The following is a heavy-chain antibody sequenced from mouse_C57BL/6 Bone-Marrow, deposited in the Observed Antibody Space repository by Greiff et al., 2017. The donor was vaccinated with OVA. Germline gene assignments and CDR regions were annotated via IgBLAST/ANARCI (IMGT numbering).Heavy chain of an antibody. V-gene: IGHV1-81*01. CDR3: APDGYYLGVYFDY. Sequence: VQLQQSGAELARPGASVKLSCKASGYTFTSYGISWVKQRTGQGLEWIGEIYPRSGNTYYNEKFKGKATLTADKSSSTAYMELLSLTSEDSAVDFCAPDGYYLGVYFDYGAKAPLSQSPQ. J-gene: IGHJ2*01. CDR1: GYTFTSYG. D-gene: IGHD2-3*01. CDR2: IYPRSGNT.